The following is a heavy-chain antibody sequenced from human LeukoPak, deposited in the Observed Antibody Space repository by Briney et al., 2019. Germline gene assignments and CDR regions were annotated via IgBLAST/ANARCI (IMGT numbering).Heavy chain of an antibody. J-gene: IGHJ4*02. D-gene: IGHD5-24*01. CDR1: GFTFSSYG. CDR3: ARDSGYGYNTFPAADY. Sequence: PGRSLRLSCLSSGFTFSSYGMHWVRQAPGKGLEWVAFICYDGSNKYYAYSVKGRFTISRDNSENTLYLQMSSLRAGDTALYYGARDSGYGYNTFPAADYWGQGILVTVSS. CDR2: ICYDGSNK. V-gene: IGHV3-33*01.